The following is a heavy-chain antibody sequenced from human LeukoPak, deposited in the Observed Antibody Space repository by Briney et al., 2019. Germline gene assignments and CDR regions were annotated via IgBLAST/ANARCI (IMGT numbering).Heavy chain of an antibody. D-gene: IGHD5-18*01. J-gene: IGHJ4*02. CDR2: IIPILGIA. CDR1: GGTFSSFA. V-gene: IGHV1-69*04. Sequence: SVKVSCKASGGTFSSFAISWVRQAPGQGLEWMGRIIPILGIANYAQKFQGRVTITADKSTSTAYMELSSLRSEDTAVYYCARGGSYGIWDYWGQGTLVTVSS. CDR3: ARGGSYGIWDY.